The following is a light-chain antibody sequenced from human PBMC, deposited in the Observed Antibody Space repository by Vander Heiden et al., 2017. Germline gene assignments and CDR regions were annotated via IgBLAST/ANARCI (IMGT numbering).Light chain of an antibody. Sequence: QSALTQPRSVSGSPGQSVTISCTGTSSDVGGYNYVSWYQQHPGNAHHLMIYDVSKRPAGVPDRFSGSKSGNTASLTISGLQAEEEDDYYCCSDAGSDTWVFGGGTKLTVL. CDR2: DVS. CDR1: SSDVGGYNY. V-gene: IGLV2-11*01. J-gene: IGLJ3*02. CDR3: CSDAGSDTWV.